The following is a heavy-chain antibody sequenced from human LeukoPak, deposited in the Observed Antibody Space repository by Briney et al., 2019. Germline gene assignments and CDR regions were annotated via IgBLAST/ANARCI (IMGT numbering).Heavy chain of an antibody. CDR1: GFIFSSYH. J-gene: IGHJ4*02. V-gene: IGHV3-48*01. Sequence: GGSLRLSCAASGFIFSSYHMNWVRQAPGKRPEWISYVSSDSTGIYYADSVKGRFTISRDNAKNSLFLQMDSLRVEDTAVYYCASNSLTRAKGTDYWGQGTLVTVSS. CDR2: VSSDSTGI. CDR3: ASNSLTRAKGTDY. D-gene: IGHD3-9*01.